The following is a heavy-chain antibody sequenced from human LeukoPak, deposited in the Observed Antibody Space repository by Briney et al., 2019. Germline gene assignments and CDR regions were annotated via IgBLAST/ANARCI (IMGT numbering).Heavy chain of an antibody. J-gene: IGHJ4*02. CDR2: IWYDGSNK. Sequence: GGSLRLSCAASGFTFSSYGMHWVRQAPGKGLEWVAVIWYDGSNKYYADSVKGRFTISRDNSKNTLYLQMNSLRAEDTAVYYCAREGDGSGYYSSPFDYWGQGTLVTVSS. CDR3: AREGDGSGYYSSPFDY. V-gene: IGHV3-33*01. D-gene: IGHD3-22*01. CDR1: GFTFSSYG.